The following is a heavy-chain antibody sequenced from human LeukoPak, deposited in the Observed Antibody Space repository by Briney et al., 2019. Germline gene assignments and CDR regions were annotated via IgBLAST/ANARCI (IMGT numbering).Heavy chain of an antibody. V-gene: IGHV4-4*02. Sequence: SETLSLTCAVSGGSISSSNWWSWVRQPPGKGRGGIGEIYHSGSTNYNPSLKSRVTISVDKSKNQFSLKLSSVTAADTAVYYCARAGYSSSWNPIDYWGQGTLVTVSS. D-gene: IGHD6-13*01. CDR3: ARAGYSSSWNPIDY. CDR2: IYHSGST. CDR1: GGSISSSNW. J-gene: IGHJ4*02.